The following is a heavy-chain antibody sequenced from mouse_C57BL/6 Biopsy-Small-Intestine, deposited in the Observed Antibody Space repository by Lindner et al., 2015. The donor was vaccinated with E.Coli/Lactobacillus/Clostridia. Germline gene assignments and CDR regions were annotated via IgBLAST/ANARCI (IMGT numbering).Heavy chain of an antibody. J-gene: IGHJ2*01. Sequence: VQLQESGAELVRPGASVKLSCTASGFNIKDDYMHWVKQRPEQGLEWIGWIDPENGDTEYASKFQGKATITADTSSNTACLQLSSLTSEDTAVYYCTGSSHYYFDYWGQGTTLTVSS. CDR1: GFNIKDDY. V-gene: IGHV14-4*01. CDR3: TGSSHYYFDY. CDR2: IDPENGDT. D-gene: IGHD1-1*01.